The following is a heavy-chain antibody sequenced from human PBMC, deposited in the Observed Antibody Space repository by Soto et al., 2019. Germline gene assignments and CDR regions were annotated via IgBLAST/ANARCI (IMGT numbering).Heavy chain of an antibody. Sequence: QVQLQEAGPGLVKPSQTLSLTCTVSGGSISRGGYYWSWILQHPGKGLEWIGYIYYSGSTYYTPSLKSRVTISVDTSKNQVSLKLSSVTAADTAVYYCARDSRSNLDYWGQGTLVTVSS. J-gene: IGHJ4*02. V-gene: IGHV4-31*03. CDR2: IYYSGST. D-gene: IGHD4-17*01. CDR3: ARDSRSNLDY. CDR1: GGSISRGGYY.